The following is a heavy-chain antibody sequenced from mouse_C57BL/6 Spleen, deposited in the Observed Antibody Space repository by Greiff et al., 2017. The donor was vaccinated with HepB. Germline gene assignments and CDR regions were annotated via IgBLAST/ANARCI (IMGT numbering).Heavy chain of an antibody. V-gene: IGHV1-52*01. D-gene: IGHD2-4*01. J-gene: IGHJ2*01. Sequence: QVQLQQPGAELVRPGSSVKLSCKASGYTFTSYWMHWVKQRPIQGLEWIGNIDPSDSETHYNQKFKDKATLTADKSSSTAYMQLSSLTSEDSAVYYCARGKSYYDYGGGFDYWGQGTTLTVSS. CDR3: ARGKSYYDYGGGFDY. CDR2: IDPSDSET. CDR1: GYTFTSYW.